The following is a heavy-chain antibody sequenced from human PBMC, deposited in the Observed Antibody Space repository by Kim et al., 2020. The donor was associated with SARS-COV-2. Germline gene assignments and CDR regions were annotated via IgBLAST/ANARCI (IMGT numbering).Heavy chain of an antibody. V-gene: IGHV3-23*01. J-gene: IGHJ5*02. Sequence: VKGRFTISRDNSKNTLYLQMNSLRAEDTAVYYCARPGTIFGVVTVWFDPWGQGTLVTVSS. CDR3: ARPGTIFGVVTVWFDP. D-gene: IGHD3-3*01.